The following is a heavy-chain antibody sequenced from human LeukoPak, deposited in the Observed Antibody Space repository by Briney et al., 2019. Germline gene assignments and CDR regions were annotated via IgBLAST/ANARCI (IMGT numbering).Heavy chain of an antibody. J-gene: IGHJ4*02. CDR3: AKDRTVGASTTFDY. V-gene: IGHV3-23*01. CDR1: GLTFINFG. Sequence: PGGSLRLSCAASGLTFINFGMTWVRQAPGKGLEWVSAISGSGGSTYYADSVKGRFTISRDNSKNTLYLQMNSLRAEDTAVYYCAKDRTVGASTTFDYWGQGTLVTVSS. CDR2: ISGSGGST. D-gene: IGHD1-26*01.